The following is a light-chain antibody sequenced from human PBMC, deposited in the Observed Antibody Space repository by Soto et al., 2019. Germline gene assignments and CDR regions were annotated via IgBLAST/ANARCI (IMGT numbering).Light chain of an antibody. CDR3: QQYSSVWT. V-gene: IGKV3-20*01. Sequence: EIVLTHSPGTLSLSPGERATLSCRASQSFSSNYLAWYQQKPGQAPRILIYGATTRATGIPDRFSGSESGTDFTLTISRLEPEDSAVYYCQQYSSVWTFGQGTKVDIK. J-gene: IGKJ1*01. CDR2: GAT. CDR1: QSFSSNY.